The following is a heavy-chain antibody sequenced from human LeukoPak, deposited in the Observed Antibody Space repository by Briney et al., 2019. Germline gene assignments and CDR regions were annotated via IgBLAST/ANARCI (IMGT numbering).Heavy chain of an antibody. V-gene: IGHV4-59*02. D-gene: IGHD3-10*01. J-gene: IGHJ6*03. CDR3: ARVNMVRGKYMDV. CDR2: IYYSGST. CDR1: GGSVSGYY. Sequence: SETLSLTCAVYGGSVSGYYWSWIRQPPGKGLEWIGYIYYSGSTNYNPSLKSRVTISVDTSKNQFSLKLSSVTAADTAVYYCARVNMVRGKYMDVWGKGTTVTISS.